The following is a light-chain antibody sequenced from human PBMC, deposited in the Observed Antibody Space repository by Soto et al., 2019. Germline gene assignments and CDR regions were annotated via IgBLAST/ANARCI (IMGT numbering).Light chain of an antibody. CDR1: SSDVGGHNY. CDR2: DVS. Sequence: QSALTQPASVSGSPGQSITISCTGTSSDVGGHNYVSWHQQYPGKAPKLMIYDVSNRPSGVSNRFSGSKSGNTASLTISGLQPEDEADYYCSSYSSGSTPYVFGTGTKLTVL. V-gene: IGLV2-14*01. CDR3: SSYSSGSTPYV. J-gene: IGLJ1*01.